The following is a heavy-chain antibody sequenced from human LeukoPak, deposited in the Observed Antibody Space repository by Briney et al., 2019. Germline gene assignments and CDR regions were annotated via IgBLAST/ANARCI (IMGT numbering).Heavy chain of an antibody. V-gene: IGHV3-21*01. CDR2: ISSSSSYI. J-gene: IGHJ6*02. CDR3: VRDSHRQADIVVVPADYYYYGMDV. CDR1: GFTFSSYS. D-gene: IGHD2-2*01. Sequence: GGSLRLSCAASGFTFSSYSMNWVRQAPGKGLEWVSSISSSSSYIYYADSVKGRFTISRDNAKNSLYLQINSLRAEDTAVYYCVRDSHRQADIVVVPADYYYYGMDVWGQGTTVTVSS.